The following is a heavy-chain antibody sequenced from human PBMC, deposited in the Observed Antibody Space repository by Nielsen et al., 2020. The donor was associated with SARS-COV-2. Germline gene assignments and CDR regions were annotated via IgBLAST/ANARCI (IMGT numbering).Heavy chain of an antibody. D-gene: IGHD1-7*01. V-gene: IGHV5-51*01. CDR3: ARLKNFHFDF. CDR2: IYAKDSDA. J-gene: IGHJ4*02. Sequence: GESLKISCKGSGFTFSNYWFSWVRQMPGKGLEWMGMIYAKDSDARYNPSLEGRVTISVDKSISTAYLQWDSLKAPDSAMYYCARLKNFHFDFWGQGSLVSVSS. CDR1: GFTFSNYW.